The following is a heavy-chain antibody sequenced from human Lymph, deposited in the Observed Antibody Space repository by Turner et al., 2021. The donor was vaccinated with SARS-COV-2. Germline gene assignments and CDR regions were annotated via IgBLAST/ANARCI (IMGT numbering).Heavy chain of an antibody. CDR3: ASFGGDYMFDY. J-gene: IGHJ4*02. CDR1: GGTFSSYA. V-gene: IGHV1-69*01. D-gene: IGHD3-10*01. Sequence: QVQLVQSGAEVKRPGSSVKVSCKASGGTFSSYAISWGLQAPEQGLGWMGGIITIFGTPNYEKQVQGRVTMTADESTSTAYMELSSLRSEDTAMYYCASFGGDYMFDYWGQGTLVTVSS. CDR2: IITIFGTP.